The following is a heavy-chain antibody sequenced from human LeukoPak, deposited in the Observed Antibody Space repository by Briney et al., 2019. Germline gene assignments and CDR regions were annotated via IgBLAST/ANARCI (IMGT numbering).Heavy chain of an antibody. CDR1: GYTFSNHY. J-gene: IGHJ4*02. Sequence: GASVKVSCKASGYTFSNHYIHWVRHAPGQGLEWMGRIIPIFGTANYAQKFQGRVTITTDESTSTAYMELSSLRSEDTAVYYCARASTGTTGYFDYWGQGTLVTVSS. V-gene: IGHV1-69*05. CDR2: IIPIFGTA. CDR3: ARASTGTTGYFDY. D-gene: IGHD1-7*01.